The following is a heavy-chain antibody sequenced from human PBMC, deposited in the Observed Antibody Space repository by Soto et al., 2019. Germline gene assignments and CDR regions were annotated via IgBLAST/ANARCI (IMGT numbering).Heavy chain of an antibody. V-gene: IGHV4-59*01. CDR2: IYYSGST. CDR3: ASLKTYYYDSSGSRPGSGMDV. CDR1: GGSISSYY. J-gene: IGHJ6*02. Sequence: SETLSLTCTVSGGSISSYYWSWIRQPPGKGLEWIGYIYYSGSTNYSPSLKVRVTISVDTSKNQFSLKLSSVTAADTAVYYCASLKTYYYDSSGSRPGSGMDVWGQGTTVTVSS. D-gene: IGHD3-22*01.